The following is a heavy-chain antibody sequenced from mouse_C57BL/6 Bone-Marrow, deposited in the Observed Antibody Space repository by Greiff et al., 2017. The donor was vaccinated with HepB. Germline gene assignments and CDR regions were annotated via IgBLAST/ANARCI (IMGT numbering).Heavy chain of an antibody. J-gene: IGHJ1*03. CDR1: GYTFTSYW. CDR3: ARSHYYGSSYRYFDV. V-gene: IGHV1-64*01. CDR2: IHPNSGST. D-gene: IGHD1-1*01. Sequence: QVQLQQPGAELVKPGASVKLSCKASGYTFTSYWMHWVKQRPGQGLEWIGMIHPNSGSTNYTETFKSKATLTVDKSSSTAYMQLSSLTSEDSAVYYGARSHYYGSSYRYFDVWGTGTTVTVSS.